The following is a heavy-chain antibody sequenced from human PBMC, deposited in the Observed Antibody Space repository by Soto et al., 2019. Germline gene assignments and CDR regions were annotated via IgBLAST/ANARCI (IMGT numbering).Heavy chain of an antibody. Sequence: QVQLVQSGAEVKKPGSSVKVSCKASGGTFSSYAISWVRQAPGQGLEWMGGIIPSFGTANYAQKFQGRVTSTAEESTITADMELSSLRSEETAVYYCAREVVVAATGWFDPWGQGTLITVSS. CDR3: AREVVVAATGWFDP. D-gene: IGHD2-15*01. CDR2: IIPSFGTA. V-gene: IGHV1-69*12. J-gene: IGHJ5*02. CDR1: GGTFSSYA.